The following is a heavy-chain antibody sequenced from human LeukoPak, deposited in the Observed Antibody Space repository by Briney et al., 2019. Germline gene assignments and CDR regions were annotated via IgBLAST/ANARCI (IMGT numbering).Heavy chain of an antibody. D-gene: IGHD3-22*01. CDR2: IYHSGST. Sequence: PSQTLSLTCTVSGGSISSGGYYWSWIRQPPGKGLEWIGYIYHSGSTNYNPSLKSRVDIAVDQSRSQFSLKLRSVTAADTAVYYCVSNGYYSIDYWGQGTLVTVSS. J-gene: IGHJ4*02. CDR3: VSNGYYSIDY. V-gene: IGHV4-30-2*01. CDR1: GGSISSGGYY.